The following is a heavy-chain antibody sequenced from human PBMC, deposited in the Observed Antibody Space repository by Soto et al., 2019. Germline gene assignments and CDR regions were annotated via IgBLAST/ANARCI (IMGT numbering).Heavy chain of an antibody. Sequence: SETLSLTCTVSGGSISSYYWSWIRQPPGKGLEWIGYIYYSGSTNYNPSLKSRVTISVDTSKNQFSLKLSSVTAADTAVYYCARLKAAAGIPLNYYFDYWGQGTLVTASS. CDR3: ARLKAAAGIPLNYYFDY. J-gene: IGHJ4*02. V-gene: IGHV4-59*08. D-gene: IGHD6-13*01. CDR2: IYYSGST. CDR1: GGSISSYY.